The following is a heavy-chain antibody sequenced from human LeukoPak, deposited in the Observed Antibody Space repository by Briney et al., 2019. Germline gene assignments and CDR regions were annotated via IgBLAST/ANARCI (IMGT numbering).Heavy chain of an antibody. CDR2: INPNSGGT. CDR1: GYTFTGYY. V-gene: IGHV1-2*02. Sequence: EASVKVSCKASGYTFTGYYMHWVRQAPGQGLEWMGWINPNSGGTNYAQKFQGRVTMTRDTSISTAYMELSRLRSDDTAVYYCAKALVPYNWNDVGYWGQGTLVTVSS. CDR3: AKALVPYNWNDVGY. D-gene: IGHD1-1*01. J-gene: IGHJ4*02.